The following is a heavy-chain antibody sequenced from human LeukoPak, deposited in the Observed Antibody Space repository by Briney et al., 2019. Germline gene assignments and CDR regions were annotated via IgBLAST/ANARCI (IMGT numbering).Heavy chain of an antibody. CDR2: IYTSGST. CDR3: ARGVVLAAELYDP. V-gene: IGHV4-61*02. J-gene: IGHJ5*02. Sequence: SETLSLTCTVSGGSISSGSYYWSWIRQPAGKGLEWIGRIYTSGSTNYNPSLKSRVTISVDTSKNQFSLKLSSVTAADTAVYYCARGVVLAAELYDPWGQGTLVTVSS. CDR1: GGSISSGSYY. D-gene: IGHD2-2*01.